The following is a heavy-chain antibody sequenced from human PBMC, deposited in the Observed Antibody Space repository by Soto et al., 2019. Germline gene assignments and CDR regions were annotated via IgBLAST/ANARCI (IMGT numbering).Heavy chain of an antibody. J-gene: IGHJ4*02. CDR2: INHSGST. Sequence: PSETLSLTCAVYGGSFSGYYWSWIRQPPGKGLEWIGEINHSGSTNYNPSLKSRVTISVDTSKNQFSLKLSSVTAADTAVYYCAGPTSYCSSTSCQLPFDYSGQGTLVSVSS. V-gene: IGHV4-34*01. CDR1: GGSFSGYY. D-gene: IGHD2-2*01. CDR3: AGPTSYCSSTSCQLPFDY.